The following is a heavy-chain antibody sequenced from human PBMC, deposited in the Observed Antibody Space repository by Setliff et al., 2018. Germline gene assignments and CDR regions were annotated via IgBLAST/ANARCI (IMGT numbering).Heavy chain of an antibody. D-gene: IGHD2-2*02. CDR3: ARLAVRNTVYYYFTDV. J-gene: IGHJ6*03. V-gene: IGHV5-51*01. CDR1: GYDFFGYW. CDR2: IYPGDSDT. Sequence: GESLTISCQGLGYDFFGYWIAWVRQVPGKGPEWVGLIYPGDSDTRYSPSFQGQVTIAVDRSRVTAYLQWDSLKASDAATYYCARLAVRNTVYYYFTDVWGKGTSV.